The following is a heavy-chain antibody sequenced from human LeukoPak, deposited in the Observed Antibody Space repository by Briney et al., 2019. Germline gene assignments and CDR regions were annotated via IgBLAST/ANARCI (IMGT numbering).Heavy chain of an antibody. CDR1: GFTFSSYA. V-gene: IGHV3-23*01. J-gene: IGHJ4*02. Sequence: SGGSLRLSCAASGFTFSSYAMSWVRQAPGKGLEWVSAISGSGGSTYYADSVKGRFTISRDNSKNTLYLQMNSLRAEDTAVYYCAKGPPRYSSSWYEGNYWGQGILVTVSS. CDR3: AKGPPRYSSSWYEGNY. D-gene: IGHD6-13*01. CDR2: ISGSGGST.